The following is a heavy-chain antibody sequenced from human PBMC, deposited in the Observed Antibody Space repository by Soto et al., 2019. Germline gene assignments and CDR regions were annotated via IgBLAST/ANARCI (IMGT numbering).Heavy chain of an antibody. CDR3: AREGYGDYPDAFDI. J-gene: IGHJ3*02. V-gene: IGHV3-21*01. D-gene: IGHD4-17*01. Sequence: GGSLRLSCAASGFTFSSYSMNWVRQAPGKGLEWVSSISSSSSYIYYADSVKGRFTISRDNAKNSLYLQMNSLRAEDTAVYYCAREGYGDYPDAFDIWGQGTMVTVSS. CDR2: ISSSSSYI. CDR1: GFTFSSYS.